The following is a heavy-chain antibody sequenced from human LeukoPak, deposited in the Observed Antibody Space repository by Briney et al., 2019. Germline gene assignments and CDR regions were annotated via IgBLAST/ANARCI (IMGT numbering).Heavy chain of an antibody. CDR1: GYTFTSYA. Sequence: ASVNVSCKASGYTFTSYAMNWVRQAPGQGLEWMGWINTNTGNPTYAQGFTGRFVFSLDTSVCTAYLQISSLKAEDTAVYYCARDLSGDFWRDIYYYYYGMDVWGQGTTVTVSS. CDR3: ARDLSGDFWRDIYYYYYGMDV. J-gene: IGHJ6*02. CDR2: INTNTGNP. V-gene: IGHV7-4-1*02. D-gene: IGHD3-3*01.